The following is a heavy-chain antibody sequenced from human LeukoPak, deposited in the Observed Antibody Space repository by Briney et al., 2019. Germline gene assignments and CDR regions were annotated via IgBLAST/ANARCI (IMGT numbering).Heavy chain of an antibody. V-gene: IGHV3-53*01. CDR2: IYSGGST. D-gene: IGHD1-26*01. Sequence: SGGSLRLSCAASGFTFSGFGMHWVRQAPGKGLEWVSVIYSGGSTYYADSVKGRFTISRDNSKNTLYLQMNSLRAEDTAVYYCARDLLVGATMPGWFDPWGQGTLVTVSS. CDR3: ARDLLVGATMPGWFDP. CDR1: GFTFSGFG. J-gene: IGHJ5*02.